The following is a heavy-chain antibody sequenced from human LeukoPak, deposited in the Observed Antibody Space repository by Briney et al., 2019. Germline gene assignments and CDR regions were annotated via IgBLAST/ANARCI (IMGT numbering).Heavy chain of an antibody. CDR3: ARDPAYYYDSSAPVENTDDDY. V-gene: IGHV3-74*01. J-gene: IGHJ4*02. CDR2: INSDGGST. Sequence: GGFQRLCCAAAGFTFSNYWRHWVRQAPGEGLVLVLRINSDGGSTNYADSVKGRFTISRDNAKNSLYLQMNSLRAEDTAVYYCARDPAYYYDSSAPVENTDDDYWGQGTLVTVSS. D-gene: IGHD3-22*01. CDR1: GFTFSNYW.